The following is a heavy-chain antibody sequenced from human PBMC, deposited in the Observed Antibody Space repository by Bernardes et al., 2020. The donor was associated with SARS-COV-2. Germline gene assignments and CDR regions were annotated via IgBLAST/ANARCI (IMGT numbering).Heavy chain of an antibody. CDR2: IYHSGST. CDR3: ARANYQFSITMIVVVITPYYFDY. CDR1: GYSISSGYY. V-gene: IGHV4-38-2*01. J-gene: IGHJ4*02. Sequence: SETLSLTCAVSGYSISSGYYWGWIRQPPGKGLEWIGSIYHSGSTYYNPSLKSRVTISVDTSKNQFSLKLSSVTAADTAVYYCARANYQFSITMIVVVITPYYFDYWGQGTLVTVSS. D-gene: IGHD3-22*01.